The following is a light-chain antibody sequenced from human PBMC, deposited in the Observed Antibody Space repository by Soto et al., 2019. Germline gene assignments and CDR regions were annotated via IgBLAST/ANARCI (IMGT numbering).Light chain of an antibody. Sequence: QSVLTQPPSASGTPGHRVTLSCSGSSSNIGSNAVSWYQQLPGTAPKLLIYSNNQRPSGVPDRFSGSKSGTSASLAISGLQSEDEADYYCAAWDDSLTGLFGGGTKVTVL. V-gene: IGLV1-44*01. CDR3: AAWDDSLTGL. CDR2: SNN. CDR1: SSNIGSNA. J-gene: IGLJ2*01.